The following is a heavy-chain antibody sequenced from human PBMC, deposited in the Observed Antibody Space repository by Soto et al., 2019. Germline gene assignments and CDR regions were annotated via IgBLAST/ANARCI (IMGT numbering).Heavy chain of an antibody. CDR1: GGTFSIYA. Sequence: SVKVSCKASGGTFSIYAISCVLQAPLQWLEWMGGIIPIFGTANYAQKFQGRVTITADKSTSTAYMELSSLRSEDTAVYYCARDRDSSTFGVGYYYYGMDVWGQGTTVTVSS. CDR3: ARDRDSSTFGVGYYYYGMDV. D-gene: IGHD6-13*01. J-gene: IGHJ6*02. CDR2: IIPIFGTA. V-gene: IGHV1-69*06.